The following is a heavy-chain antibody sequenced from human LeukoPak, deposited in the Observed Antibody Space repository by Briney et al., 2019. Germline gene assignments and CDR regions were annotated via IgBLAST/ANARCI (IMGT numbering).Heavy chain of an antibody. J-gene: IGHJ5*02. Sequence: GGSLRLSCAASGFTFSSSWMNWVRQAPGKGPEWVATIREDGNEKYYVDSVKGRFTISRDNAKNSLFLLMSTLRAEDTAVYYCARGGSGSSWGQGTLVIVSS. D-gene: IGHD3-10*01. V-gene: IGHV3-7*04. CDR1: GFTFSSSW. CDR2: IREDGNEK. CDR3: ARGGSGSS.